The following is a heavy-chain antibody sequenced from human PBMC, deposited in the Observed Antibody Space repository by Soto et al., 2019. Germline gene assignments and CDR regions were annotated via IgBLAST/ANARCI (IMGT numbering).Heavy chain of an antibody. V-gene: IGHV3-23*01. Sequence: GGSLRLSCAASGFTFSSYAMSWVRQAPGKGLEWVSAISSSGGSTYYADSVKGRFTISRDNSKNTLYLQMNSLRAEDTAVYYCAKTAGSGSYYSNYYYYGMDVWGQGTTVTVSS. CDR2: ISSSGGST. J-gene: IGHJ6*02. CDR1: GFTFSSYA. D-gene: IGHD3-10*01. CDR3: AKTAGSGSYYSNYYYYGMDV.